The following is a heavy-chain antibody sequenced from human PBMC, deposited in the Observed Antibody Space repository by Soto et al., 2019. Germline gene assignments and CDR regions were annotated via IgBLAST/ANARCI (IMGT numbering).Heavy chain of an antibody. Sequence: QVQLQESGPGLVKPSQTLSLTCTVSGGSISSGGYYWSWIRQHPGKGLEWIGYIYYSGSTYYNPSLMSRVTISVDTSKDQFSLKLSSVTAADTAVYYCARGVAAAGTSIDYWGQGTLVTVSS. D-gene: IGHD6-13*01. CDR3: ARGVAAAGTSIDY. J-gene: IGHJ4*02. CDR2: IYYSGST. CDR1: GGSISSGGYY. V-gene: IGHV4-31*03.